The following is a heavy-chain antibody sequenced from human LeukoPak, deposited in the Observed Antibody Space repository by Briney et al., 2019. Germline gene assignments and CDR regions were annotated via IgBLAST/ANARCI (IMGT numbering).Heavy chain of an antibody. V-gene: IGHV3-48*03. CDR2: ISSASGTI. Sequence: GGSLRLSCVASGFSFRSFEMSWVRQAPGKGLECIAYISSASGTIYHADSVKGRFTISRDNANNSLYLQMNSLRAEDTAIYYCARSTELSDPYFYYGMDVWGQGTTVTVSS. D-gene: IGHD1-26*01. CDR1: GFSFRSFE. J-gene: IGHJ6*02. CDR3: ARSTELSDPYFYYGMDV.